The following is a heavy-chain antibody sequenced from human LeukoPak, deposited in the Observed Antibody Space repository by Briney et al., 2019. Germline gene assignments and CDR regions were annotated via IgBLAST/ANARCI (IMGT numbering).Heavy chain of an antibody. CDR3: ARVGYGSGSIDY. CDR2: ISSSSSYI. J-gene: IGHJ4*02. Sequence: GGSLRLSCAASGFTFSSYSMNWVRQAPGKGLEWVSSISSSSSYIYYADSVKGRFTISRDNAKNSLYLQMNSLRAEDTAVYYCARVGYGSGSIDYWGQGTLVTVSS. V-gene: IGHV3-21*01. D-gene: IGHD3-10*01. CDR1: GFTFSSYS.